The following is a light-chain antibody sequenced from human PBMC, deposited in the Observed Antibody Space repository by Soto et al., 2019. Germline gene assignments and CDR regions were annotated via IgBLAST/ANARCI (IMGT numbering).Light chain of an antibody. J-gene: IGLJ2*01. CDR1: SSDVGTYSL. CDR2: EGS. CDR3: CSYTSNTVV. Sequence: QSALTQPASVSGSPGQSITVSCTGTSSDVGTYSLVSWYHQSPGKAPKLVIYEGSKRPSGVSNRLSGSKSGNTASLTISGLQAADEGDYYCCSYTSNTVVFGGGTKVTVL. V-gene: IGLV2-23*01.